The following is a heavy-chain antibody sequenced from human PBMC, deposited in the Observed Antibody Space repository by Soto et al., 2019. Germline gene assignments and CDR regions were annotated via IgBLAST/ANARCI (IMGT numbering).Heavy chain of an antibody. Sequence: SETLSLTCAVSGGSISSYYWSWIRQPPGKGLEWIGYIYYSGSTNYNPSLKSRVTISVDTPKNQFSLKLSSVTAADTAVYYCARDLRGTIFGVVPRGGMDVWGQGTTVTVSS. CDR2: IYYSGST. CDR1: GGSISSYY. CDR3: ARDLRGTIFGVVPRGGMDV. V-gene: IGHV4-59*01. J-gene: IGHJ6*02. D-gene: IGHD3-3*01.